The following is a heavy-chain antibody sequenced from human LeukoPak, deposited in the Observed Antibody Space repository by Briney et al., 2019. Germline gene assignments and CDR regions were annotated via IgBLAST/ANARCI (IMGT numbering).Heavy chain of an antibody. CDR1: GDSIIGYY. D-gene: IGHD3-10*01. CDR2: IYYTGNT. Sequence: SETLSLTCSVSGDSIIGYYWGWIRQPPGKGLEWIGNIYYTGNTYYNSSLKSRVTISLDTSKNQFSLKVISMTAADTAAYYCTKSDGYGLIRICGRGTMVTVSS. J-gene: IGHJ3*02. V-gene: IGHV4-39*07. CDR3: TKSDGYGLIRI.